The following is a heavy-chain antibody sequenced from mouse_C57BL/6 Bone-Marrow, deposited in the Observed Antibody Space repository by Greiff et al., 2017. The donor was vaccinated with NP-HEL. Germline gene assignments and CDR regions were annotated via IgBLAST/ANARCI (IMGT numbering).Heavy chain of an antibody. J-gene: IGHJ2*01. CDR2: IDPSDSYT. CDR1: GYTFTSYW. Sequence: QVQLQQPGAELVMPGASVKLSCKASGYTFTSYWLHWVKPRPGHGLEWFGEIDPSDSYTNYTQKFKGKSTLTVDKSSSTAYMQLSRLTSEDSAVYYSARRTRSYHRSRHVDYWGKGTTLTVSS. CDR3: ARRTRSYHRSRHVDY. V-gene: IGHV1-69*01. D-gene: IGHD2-12*01.